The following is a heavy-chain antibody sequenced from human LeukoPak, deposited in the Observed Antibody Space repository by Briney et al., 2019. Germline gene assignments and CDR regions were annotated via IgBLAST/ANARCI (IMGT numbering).Heavy chain of an antibody. Sequence: AGGSLRLSCAASGFTFSSYGMSWVRQASGKGLEWVGRIRSKANSYATAYAASVKGRFTISRDDSKNTAYLQMNSLKTEDTAVYYCTRREYCGGDCYRVYWGQGTLVTVSS. CDR1: GFTFSSYG. CDR3: TRREYCGGDCYRVY. J-gene: IGHJ4*02. CDR2: IRSKANSYAT. V-gene: IGHV3-73*01. D-gene: IGHD2-21*02.